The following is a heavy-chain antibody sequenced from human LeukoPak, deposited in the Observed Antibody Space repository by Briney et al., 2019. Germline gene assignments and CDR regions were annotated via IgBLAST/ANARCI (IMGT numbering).Heavy chain of an antibody. V-gene: IGHV4-39*07. D-gene: IGHD5-18*01. CDR2: IYYSGST. Sequence: SETLSLICTVSGGSINSSIYYWGWIRQPPGKGLEWIGSIYYSGSTYYNPSLKSRVTISVDTSKNQFSLKLSSVTAADTAVYYCARDYTAMGLNDYWGQGTLVTVSS. CDR3: ARDYTAMGLNDY. CDR1: GGSINSSIYY. J-gene: IGHJ4*02.